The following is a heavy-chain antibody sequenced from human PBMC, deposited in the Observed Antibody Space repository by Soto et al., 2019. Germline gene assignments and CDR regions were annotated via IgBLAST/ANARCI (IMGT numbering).Heavy chain of an antibody. J-gene: IGHJ6*02. V-gene: IGHV1-69*02. Sequence: QVQLVQSGTEVKKPGSSVKVSCKASGHTFNSYSINWVRQAPGQGLEWMGRIIPVLDITNLTHKFQGRVSLTADRSTYTTYMDLSSLRSEDTAVYYCTRGDSWGYYGLVIWGQGTTVTVSS. CDR1: GHTFNSYS. CDR2: IIPVLDIT. D-gene: IGHD2-21*01. CDR3: TRGDSWGYYGLVI.